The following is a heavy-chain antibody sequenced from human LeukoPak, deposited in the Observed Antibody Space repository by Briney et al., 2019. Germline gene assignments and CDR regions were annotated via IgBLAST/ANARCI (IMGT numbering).Heavy chain of an antibody. CDR3: ARVPEYSHYYDSSGYYDY. CDR1: GFTFSSYW. J-gene: IGHJ4*02. Sequence: GGSLRLSCAASGFTFSSYWMSWVRQAPGKGLEWVANIKQDGSEKYYVDSVKGRFTISRDNAKNSLYLQMNSLRAEDTAVYYCARVPEYSHYYDSSGYYDYWGQGTLVTVSS. CDR2: IKQDGSEK. V-gene: IGHV3-7*01. D-gene: IGHD3-22*01.